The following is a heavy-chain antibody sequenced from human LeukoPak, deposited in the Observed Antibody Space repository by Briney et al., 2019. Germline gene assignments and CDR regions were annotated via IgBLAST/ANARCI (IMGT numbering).Heavy chain of an antibody. J-gene: IGHJ4*02. CDR2: INPNSGGT. D-gene: IGHD1-26*01. Sequence: ASVKVSCKASGYTFTGYYMHWVRQAPGQGLEWMGWINPNSGGTNYAQKFQGRVTMTRDTSISTAYMEVSSLRSEDTAVYYCARDWSSYSRADYFDYWGQGTLVTVSS. V-gene: IGHV1-2*02. CDR1: GYTFTGYY. CDR3: ARDWSSYSRADYFDY.